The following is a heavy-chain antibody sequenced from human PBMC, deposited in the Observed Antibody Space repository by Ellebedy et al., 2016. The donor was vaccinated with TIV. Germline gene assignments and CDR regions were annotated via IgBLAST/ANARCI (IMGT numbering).Heavy chain of an antibody. Sequence: GGSLRLXCAASGFTFSSYSMNWVRQAPGKGLEWVSSISISSTYIYYADSVKGRFTISRDNAKNSLYLQMNSLRSEDTAVYYCATSEKLSGYYWVYWGQGTLVTVSS. D-gene: IGHD3-22*01. CDR2: ISISSTYI. CDR3: ATSEKLSGYYWVY. V-gene: IGHV3-21*04. J-gene: IGHJ4*02. CDR1: GFTFSSYS.